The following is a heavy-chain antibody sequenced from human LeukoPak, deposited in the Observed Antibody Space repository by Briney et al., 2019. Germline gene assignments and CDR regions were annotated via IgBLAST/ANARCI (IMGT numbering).Heavy chain of an antibody. V-gene: IGHV3-53*01. CDR1: GFTVSSNS. CDR3: AKGGGGVLAS. CDR2: IYSDNT. Sequence: PGGSLRLSCTVSGFTVSSNSMSWVRQAPGKGLEWVSFIYSDNTHYADSVKGRFTISRDNSKNTLFLQMNSLKADDTAVYYCAKGGGGVLASWGQGTLVTVSS. D-gene: IGHD3-16*01. J-gene: IGHJ4*02.